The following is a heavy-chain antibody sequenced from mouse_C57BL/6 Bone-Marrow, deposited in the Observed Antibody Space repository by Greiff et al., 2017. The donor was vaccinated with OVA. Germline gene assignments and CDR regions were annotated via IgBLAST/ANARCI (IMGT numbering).Heavy chain of an antibody. D-gene: IGHD1-1*01. CDR3: ARKGTVVARWYFDV. CDR1: GYSFTDYN. Sequence: EVHLVESGPELVKPGASVKISCKASGYSFTDYNMNWVKQSNGKSLEWIGVINPNYGTTSYNQKFKGKATLTVDQSSSTAYMQLNSLTSEDSAVYYCARKGTVVARWYFDVWGTGTTVTVSS. CDR2: INPNYGTT. J-gene: IGHJ1*03. V-gene: IGHV1-39*01.